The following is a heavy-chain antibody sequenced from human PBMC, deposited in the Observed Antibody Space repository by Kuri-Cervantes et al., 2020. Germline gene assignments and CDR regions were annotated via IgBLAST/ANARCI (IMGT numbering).Heavy chain of an antibody. J-gene: IGHJ4*02. CDR1: GGSISGYY. CDR2: IYYSGST. D-gene: IGHD1-14*01. CDR3: ARYRRGEGKGFDY. Sequence: GSLRLSCTVSGGSISGYYWSWIRQPPGKGVEWIGYIYYSGSTNYNPSLKSRVTLSVDTSKNQVSLKLSSVTAADTVVYYCARYRRGEGKGFDYWGQGTLVTVSS. V-gene: IGHV4-59*01.